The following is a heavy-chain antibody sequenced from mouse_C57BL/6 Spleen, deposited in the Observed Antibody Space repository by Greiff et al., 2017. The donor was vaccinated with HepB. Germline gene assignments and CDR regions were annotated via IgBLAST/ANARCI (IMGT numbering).Heavy chain of an antibody. J-gene: IGHJ3*01. D-gene: IGHD4-1*01. Sequence: EVQGVESGGGLVQPGASLKLSCESNEYEFPSHDMSWVRKTPEKRLELVAAINSDGGSTYYPDTMERRFIISRDNTKKALYLQMSRLRSEDTALYYCARHGENWGWFAYWGQGTLVTVSA. V-gene: IGHV5-2*01. CDR1: EYEFPSHD. CDR3: ARHGENWGWFAY. CDR2: INSDGGST.